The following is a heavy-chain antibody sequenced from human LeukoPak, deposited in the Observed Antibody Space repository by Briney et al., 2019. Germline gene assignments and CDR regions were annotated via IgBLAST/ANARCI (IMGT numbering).Heavy chain of an antibody. D-gene: IGHD6-19*01. CDR3: AGVGQWLVPPYYYYYGMDV. Sequence: PGGSLRLSCAASGYTFDDYAMHCVRHAPGKGLEWVSLISGDSGSTYYADSVKGRFTISRDNSKNSLYLQMNSLRTEETALYYCAGVGQWLVPPYYYYYGMDVWGEGTTVSVSS. CDR1: GYTFDDYA. J-gene: IGHJ6*04. CDR2: ISGDSGST. V-gene: IGHV3-43*02.